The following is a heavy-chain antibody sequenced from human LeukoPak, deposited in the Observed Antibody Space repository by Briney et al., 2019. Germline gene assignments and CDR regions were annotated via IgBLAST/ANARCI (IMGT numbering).Heavy chain of an antibody. D-gene: IGHD3-22*01. CDR3: ARDRWRYYDSSGPQPPYYYYGMDV. J-gene: IGHJ6*02. CDR1: GFTFTNAW. V-gene: IGHV3-15*07. CDR2: IKSKIDGGTT. Sequence: PGGSLRLSCTASGFTFTNAWMNWVRQAPGKGLEWVGRIKSKIDGGTTDYAAPVKGRFTISRDDSKTTLFLQMNSLKTEDTAVYYCARDRWRYYDSSGPQPPYYYYGMDVWGQGTTVTVSS.